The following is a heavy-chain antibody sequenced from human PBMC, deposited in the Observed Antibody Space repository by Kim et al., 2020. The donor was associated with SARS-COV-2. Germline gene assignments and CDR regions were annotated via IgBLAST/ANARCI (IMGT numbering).Heavy chain of an antibody. CDR2: INTNTGNP. Sequence: ASVKVSCKASGYTFTSYAMNWVRQAPGQGLEWMGWINTNTGNPTYAQGFTGRFVFSLDTSVSTAYLQISSLKAEDTAVYYCASSIAAARYYYGMDVWGQGTTVTVSS. J-gene: IGHJ6*02. D-gene: IGHD6-13*01. CDR1: GYTFTSYA. V-gene: IGHV7-4-1*02. CDR3: ASSIAAARYYYGMDV.